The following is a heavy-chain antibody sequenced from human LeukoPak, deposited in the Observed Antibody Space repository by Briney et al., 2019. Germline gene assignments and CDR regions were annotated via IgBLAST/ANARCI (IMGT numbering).Heavy chain of an antibody. CDR2: IRSKADSYAT. V-gene: IGHV3-73*01. CDR1: GFTFSGSS. Sequence: PGGSLRLSCAASGFTFSGSSMHWVRQASGKGLGWVGRIRSKADSYATAYAESVKGKFTIARDDSKNTADLQMNSLKTEDTAVYYCTSYYGSEKTGAFHIWGQGTMVTVSS. J-gene: IGHJ3*02. CDR3: TSYYGSEKTGAFHI. D-gene: IGHD3-10*01.